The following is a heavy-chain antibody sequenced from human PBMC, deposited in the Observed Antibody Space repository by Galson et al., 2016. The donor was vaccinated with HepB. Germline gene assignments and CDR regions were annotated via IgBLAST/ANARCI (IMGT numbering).Heavy chain of an antibody. Sequence: TLSLTCTVSGGSLTRGSYYWTWIRQPAGKGLEWIGRVYTSGSTNYNPSLKSRVSISLNTSKGQFSLKLNSVTAADTAVYYCARETVEHYYESSGYKGAFDIWGQGTMVTVSS. CDR2: VYTSGST. CDR1: GGSLTRGSYY. V-gene: IGHV4-61*02. CDR3: ARETVEHYYESSGYKGAFDI. D-gene: IGHD3-22*01. J-gene: IGHJ3*02.